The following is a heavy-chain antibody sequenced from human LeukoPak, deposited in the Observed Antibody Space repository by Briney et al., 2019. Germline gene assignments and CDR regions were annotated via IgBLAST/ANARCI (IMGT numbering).Heavy chain of an antibody. D-gene: IGHD6-13*01. Sequence: GGSLRLSCAASGFTFSSYTMNWVRQAPGKGLEWVSSISTSSSYIYYADSVKGRFTISRDNAKNSLYLQMNSLRAEDTAVYYCASAQQLVLWGQGTLVTVSS. CDR2: ISTSSSYI. J-gene: IGHJ4*02. V-gene: IGHV3-21*01. CDR3: ASAQQLVL. CDR1: GFTFSSYT.